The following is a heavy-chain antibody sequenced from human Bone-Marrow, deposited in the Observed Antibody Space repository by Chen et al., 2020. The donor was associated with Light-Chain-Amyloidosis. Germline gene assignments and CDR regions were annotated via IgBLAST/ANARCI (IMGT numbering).Heavy chain of an antibody. V-gene: IGHV5-51*01. J-gene: IGHJ4*02. CDR1: GYTFPTYW. Sequence: EVQLEQSGPEVKKPGESLKISCKGSGYTFPTYWIGWVRQMPGKGLEWMGVIYPDNADARNNPSFEGQVTISADKSITTAYLQWRSLKASDTTMYYCARRRDRYYFDYWGQGTLVTVSS. CDR2: IYPDNADA. CDR3: ARRRDRYYFDY.